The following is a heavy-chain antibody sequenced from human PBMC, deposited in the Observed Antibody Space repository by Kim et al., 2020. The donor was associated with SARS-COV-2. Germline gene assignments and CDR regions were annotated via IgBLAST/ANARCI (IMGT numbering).Heavy chain of an antibody. V-gene: IGHV3-74*01. Sequence: GGSLRLSCAASGFTFSGYWMHWVRQAPGKGLVWVARVNGDGSSTIYADSVKGRFTISRDNAKNTLYLQINSLRAEDTAVYFCTRANYHGMDVWGQGTTVT. J-gene: IGHJ6*02. CDR2: VNGDGSST. CDR1: GFTFSGYW. CDR3: TRANYHGMDV.